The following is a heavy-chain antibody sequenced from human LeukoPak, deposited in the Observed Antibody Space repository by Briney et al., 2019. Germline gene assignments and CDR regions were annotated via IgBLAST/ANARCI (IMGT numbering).Heavy chain of an antibody. V-gene: IGHV1-46*01. J-gene: IGHJ4*02. CDR3: ARDLSGGDY. CDR2: INPSGGST. D-gene: IGHD3-10*01. Sequence: ASVKVSCKASGYTFTSYDINWVRQATGQGLEWMGIINPSGGSTSYAQKFQGRVTMTRDTSTSTVYMELSSLRSEDTAVYYCARDLSGGDYWGQGTLVTVSS. CDR1: GYTFTSYD.